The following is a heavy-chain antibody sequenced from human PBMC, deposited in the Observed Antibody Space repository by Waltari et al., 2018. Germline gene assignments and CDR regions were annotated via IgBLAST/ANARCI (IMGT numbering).Heavy chain of an antibody. CDR2: IYHSGST. J-gene: IGHJ3*02. V-gene: IGHV4-38-2*02. Sequence: QVQLQESGPGLVKPSETLSLTCAVPGYSISSGYYWGWIRQPPGKGLEWIGSIYHSGSTYYNPSLKSRVTISVDTSKNQFSLKLSSVTAADTAVYYCAREFSSSWYRGFDAFDIWGQGTMVTVSS. CDR1: GYSISSGYY. CDR3: AREFSSSWYRGFDAFDI. D-gene: IGHD6-13*01.